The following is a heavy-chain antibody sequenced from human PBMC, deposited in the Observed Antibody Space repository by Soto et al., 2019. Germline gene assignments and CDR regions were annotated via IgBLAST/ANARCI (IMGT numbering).Heavy chain of an antibody. Sequence: EVQLVESGGGLVKPGGSLRLCCAASGFTFSSYTIHWVRQAPGKGLEWVSSISSGGSDVYYADSVKGRFTISRDNAKNSLYLQMNSLRAEDTAVYYCARGRDNPTDYWGQGTLVTVSS. D-gene: IGHD1-1*01. J-gene: IGHJ4*02. CDR2: ISSGGSDV. CDR3: ARGRDNPTDY. V-gene: IGHV3-21*01. CDR1: GFTFSSYT.